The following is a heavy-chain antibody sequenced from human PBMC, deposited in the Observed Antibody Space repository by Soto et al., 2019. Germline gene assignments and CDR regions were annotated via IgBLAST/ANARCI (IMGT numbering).Heavy chain of an antibody. Sequence: GGSLRLSCAASGFIFSAYWMQWVRQSPDKGLVWLSRINTDGTNTTYADSVKGRFTMSRDNGKDTLYLQMNGLRAEDTGVYYCIRDVNMAKDGDYWGLGTLVTVSS. CDR3: IRDVNMAKDGDY. V-gene: IGHV3-74*01. J-gene: IGHJ4*02. D-gene: IGHD3-10*01. CDR1: GFIFSAYW. CDR2: INTDGTNT.